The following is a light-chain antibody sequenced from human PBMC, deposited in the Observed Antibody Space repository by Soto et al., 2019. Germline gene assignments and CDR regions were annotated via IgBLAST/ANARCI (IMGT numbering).Light chain of an antibody. Sequence: EIVLKQSPATLSVSPGERATLSSRSSQSVNQKLGWYQQKPGQAPRLLIYVASYRATGIPARFSGSGSGTEYTLTISNLQAEDFAVYYCQQFNNWPHTFGQGTRLEIK. CDR2: VAS. CDR1: QSVNQK. J-gene: IGKJ5*01. V-gene: IGKV3-15*01. CDR3: QQFNNWPHT.